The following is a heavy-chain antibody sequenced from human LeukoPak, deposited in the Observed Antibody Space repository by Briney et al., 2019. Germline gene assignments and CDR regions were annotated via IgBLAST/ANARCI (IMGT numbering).Heavy chain of an antibody. CDR2: IYHSGSN. Sequence: PSGTLSLTCAVSGGSISSSNWWSWARQPPGKGLEWIGEIYHSGSNNQNSSLKSRVTISVDKSKNQFCLKLSSVTAADTAVYYCARDWGIAAAGHWDYWGQGTLVTV. CDR3: ARDWGIAAAGHWDY. D-gene: IGHD6-13*01. J-gene: IGHJ4*02. CDR1: GGSISSSNW. V-gene: IGHV4-4*02.